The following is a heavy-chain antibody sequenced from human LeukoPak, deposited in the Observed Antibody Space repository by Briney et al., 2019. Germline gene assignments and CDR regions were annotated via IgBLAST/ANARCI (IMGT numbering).Heavy chain of an antibody. Sequence: SETLSLTCAVYGGSFSGYYWSWIRQPPGKGLEWNGEINHSGSTNYNPSLKSRVTISVDTSKNQFSLKLSSVTAADTAVYYCARGRFVTPGNFDYWGQGTLVTVSS. V-gene: IGHV4-34*01. CDR2: INHSGST. D-gene: IGHD4-23*01. J-gene: IGHJ4*02. CDR3: ARGRFVTPGNFDY. CDR1: GGSFSGYY.